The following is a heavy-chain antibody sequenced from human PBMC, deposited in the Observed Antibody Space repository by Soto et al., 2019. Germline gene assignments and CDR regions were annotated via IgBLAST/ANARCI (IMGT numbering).Heavy chain of an antibody. Sequence: GXSVRLSCVGSGFSFITYSMKWVRQAPGRGLEWVSSISSSSGHLYFADSVKGRFTISRDNAKSSMYLQMDNLRVEDTAVYFCARAGVAAFDLWGQGTLVTVPS. V-gene: IGHV3-21*01. CDR1: GFSFITYS. J-gene: IGHJ4*02. CDR2: ISSSSGHL. D-gene: IGHD6-13*01. CDR3: ARAGVAAFDL.